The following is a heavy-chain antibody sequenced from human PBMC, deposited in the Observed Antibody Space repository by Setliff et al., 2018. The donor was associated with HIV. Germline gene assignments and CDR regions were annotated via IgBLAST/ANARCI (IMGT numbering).Heavy chain of an antibody. Sequence: GGSLRLSCAASGYTFNDYAMSWFRQAPGKGLEWVSTIAGNAINTYHADSVKGRFTISRDNSKNTLSLQMSSLRAEDTAVYFCAKGFYYDTGDGRVRAFDIWGQGTMVTVSS. D-gene: IGHD3-22*01. CDR2: IAGNAINT. CDR1: GYTFNDYA. V-gene: IGHV3-23*01. CDR3: AKGFYYDTGDGRVRAFDI. J-gene: IGHJ3*02.